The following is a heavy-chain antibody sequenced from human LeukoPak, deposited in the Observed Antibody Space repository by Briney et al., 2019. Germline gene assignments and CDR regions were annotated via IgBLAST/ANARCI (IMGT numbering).Heavy chain of an antibody. J-gene: IGHJ6*03. CDR1: GGSIVSHY. Sequence: SETLSLTCTVSGGSIVSHYWNWIRQPAGRGLEWIGRFYASGTTNTSPSLKSRVTMSVDTSKNQFSLKLSSVTAADTAVYYCARDQTYYDFWSGLQETGAYYYYYMDVWGKGTTVTVSS. CDR3: ARDQTYYDFWSGLQETGAYYYYYMDV. D-gene: IGHD3-3*01. CDR2: FYASGTT. V-gene: IGHV4-4*07.